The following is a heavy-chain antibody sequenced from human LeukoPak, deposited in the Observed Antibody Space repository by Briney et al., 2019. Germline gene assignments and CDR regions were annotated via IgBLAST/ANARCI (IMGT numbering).Heavy chain of an antibody. V-gene: IGHV3-21*01. J-gene: IGHJ4*02. CDR1: GFTFSSYS. Sequence: GGSLRLSCAASGFTFSSYSMNWVRQAPGKGLEWVSSISSSSSYIYYADSVKGRFTISRGNAKNSLYLQMNSLRAEDTAVYYCARGGDFWSGYYFFDYWGQGTLVTVSS. D-gene: IGHD3-3*01. CDR3: ARGGDFWSGYYFFDY. CDR2: ISSSSSYI.